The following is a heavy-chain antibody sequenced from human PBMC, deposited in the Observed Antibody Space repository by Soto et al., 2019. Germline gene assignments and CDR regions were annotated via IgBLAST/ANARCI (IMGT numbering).Heavy chain of an antibody. J-gene: IGHJ4*02. V-gene: IGHV3-33*01. CDR2: IWYDGSNK. Sequence: QVQLVESGGGVVQPGRSLRLSCAASGFTFSSYGRHWVRQAPGKGLGWGAVIWYDGSNKYYADSVKGRFTISRDNSKNTLYLQMNSLRAEDTAVYYCARDYDSSGYPRYYFDYWGQGTLVTVSS. CDR3: ARDYDSSGYPRYYFDY. D-gene: IGHD3-22*01. CDR1: GFTFSSYG.